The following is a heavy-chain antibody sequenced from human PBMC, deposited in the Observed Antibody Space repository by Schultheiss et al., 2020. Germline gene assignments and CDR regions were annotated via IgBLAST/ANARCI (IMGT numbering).Heavy chain of an antibody. J-gene: IGHJ4*02. V-gene: IGHV1-8*02. Sequence: ASVKVSCKASGYTFTGYYMHWVRQAPGQGLEWMGWINPNSGNTGYAQKFQGRVTMTRNTSISTAYMELSSLRSEDTAVYYCARGSYSSSWRRRGLLDYWGQGTLVTVSS. CDR2: INPNSGNT. CDR1: GYTFTGYY. CDR3: ARGSYSSSWRRRGLLDY. D-gene: IGHD6-13*01.